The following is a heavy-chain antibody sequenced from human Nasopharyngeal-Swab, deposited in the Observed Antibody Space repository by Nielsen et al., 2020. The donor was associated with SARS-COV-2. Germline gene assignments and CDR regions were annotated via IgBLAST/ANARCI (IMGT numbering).Heavy chain of an antibody. CDR2: IYYSGST. CDR1: GGSISSYY. CDR3: ARAYYYGSGSSFDY. V-gene: IGHV4-59*01. Sequence: GSLRLSCTVSGGSISSYYWSCVRQPPGKGLEWIGYIYYSGSTNYHPSLKSRVTISVDTSKNQFSLKLSSVTAADPAVYYCARAYYYGSGSSFDYWGQGTLVTVSS. D-gene: IGHD3-10*01. J-gene: IGHJ4*02.